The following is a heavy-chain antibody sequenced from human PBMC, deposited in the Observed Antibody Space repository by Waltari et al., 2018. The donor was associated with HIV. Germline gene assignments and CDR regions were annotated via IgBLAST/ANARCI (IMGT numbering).Heavy chain of an antibody. CDR2: IEREGST. D-gene: IGHD1-26*01. CDR3: AREPRSSGYYGMDV. V-gene: IGHV3-53*01. Sequence: EVQLVESGGGLIEPGGSLRLSCAASGFTISANYMSWVRQAPGKGREGGAVIEREGSTDYADSVKGRFTISRDKSKKTLSLHMNSLRAEDTAVYYCAREPRSSGYYGMDVWGQGATVTVSS. J-gene: IGHJ6*02. CDR1: GFTISANY.